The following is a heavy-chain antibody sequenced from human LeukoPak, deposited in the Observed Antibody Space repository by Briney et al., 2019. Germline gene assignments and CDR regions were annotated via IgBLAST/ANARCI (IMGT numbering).Heavy chain of an antibody. Sequence: GGSLRLSCAASGNYWMHWVRQAPGKGLVWVSHINSDGSWTSYADSVKGRFTISKDNAKNTVYLQMNGLRAEDTAVYYCVSFYETYWGRGTLVTVSS. CDR1: GNYW. CDR3: VSFYETY. CDR2: INSDGSWT. D-gene: IGHD2/OR15-2a*01. V-gene: IGHV3-74*01. J-gene: IGHJ4*02.